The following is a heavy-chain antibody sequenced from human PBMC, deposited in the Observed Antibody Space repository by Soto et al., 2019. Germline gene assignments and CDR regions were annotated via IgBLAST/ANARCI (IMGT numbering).Heavy chain of an antibody. Sequence: GGSLRLSCAASGFTFSSYGMHWVRQAPGKGLEWVAVIWYDGSNKYYADSVKGRFTISRDNSKNTLYLQMNSLRAEDTAVYYCARGATVTSPAAFDIWGQGTMVTVSS. D-gene: IGHD4-4*01. CDR2: IWYDGSNK. V-gene: IGHV3-33*01. CDR3: ARGATVTSPAAFDI. CDR1: GFTFSSYG. J-gene: IGHJ3*02.